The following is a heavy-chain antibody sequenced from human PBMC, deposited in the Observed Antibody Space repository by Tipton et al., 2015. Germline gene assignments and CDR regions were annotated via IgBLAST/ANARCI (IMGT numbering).Heavy chain of an antibody. CDR3: AKGRYCTDGVCPGSY. V-gene: IGHV3-53*01. CDR2: ISSGGGAT. D-gene: IGHD2-8*01. J-gene: IGHJ4*02. CDR1: GFSVKWSY. Sequence: QLVQSGGGLIQPGGSLRLSCAVSGFSVKWSYMIWVRQTPGRGLEWVADISSGGGATYYAKSVRGRFTISADVSKDTLHLQMDSLRPEDTAVYYCAKGRYCTDGVCPGSYWGQGTLVTVSS.